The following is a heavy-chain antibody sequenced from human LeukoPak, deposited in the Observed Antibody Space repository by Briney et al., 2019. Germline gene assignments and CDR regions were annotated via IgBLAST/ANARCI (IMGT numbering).Heavy chain of an antibody. CDR1: GVTLSNYN. Sequence: GGSLRLSCVVSGVTLSNYNMNWVRQAPGKGLEWVSYISSSSYYIYYADSAKGRFTISRDNAKNSLYLQMSGLRAEDTAVYYCARDRPYDYVWGRDGLDFWGRGTMVTVSS. CDR2: ISSSSYYI. D-gene: IGHD3-16*01. CDR3: ARDRPYDYVWGRDGLDF. V-gene: IGHV3-21*06. J-gene: IGHJ3*01.